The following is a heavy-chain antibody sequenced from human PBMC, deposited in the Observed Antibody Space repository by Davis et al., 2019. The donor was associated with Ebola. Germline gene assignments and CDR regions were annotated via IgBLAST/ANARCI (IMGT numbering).Heavy chain of an antibody. Sequence: SETLSLTCSVSGGSISSGGYYWSWIRQHPGKGLEWIGYIYYSGTTNLNPSLKSRVTISADTSKNQFSLKLSSVTAADTAVYYCARGIAARYYYYYMDVWGKGTTVTVSS. V-gene: IGHV4-61*08. D-gene: IGHD6-6*01. CDR2: IYYSGTT. CDR3: ARGIAARYYYYYMDV. CDR1: GGSISSGGYY. J-gene: IGHJ6*03.